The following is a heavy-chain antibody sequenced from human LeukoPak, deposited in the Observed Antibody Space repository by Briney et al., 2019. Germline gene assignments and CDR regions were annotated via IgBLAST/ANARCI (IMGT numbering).Heavy chain of an antibody. CDR3: ARDLHNCNYRFDY. CDR1: RYTFTGYY. Sequence: ASVKVSCKASRYTFTGYYMHWVRQAPGQGREWMGWNNPNSGGTNYAQKFQGRVTMTRDTSISTAYMELSRLRSDDTAVYDCARDLHNCNYRFDYWGQGTLVTVSS. D-gene: IGHD1-7*01. J-gene: IGHJ4*02. CDR2: NNPNSGGT. V-gene: IGHV1-2*02.